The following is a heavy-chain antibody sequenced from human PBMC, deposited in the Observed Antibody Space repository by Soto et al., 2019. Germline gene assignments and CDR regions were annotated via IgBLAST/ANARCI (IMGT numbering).Heavy chain of an antibody. CDR1: GGSIRSYY. V-gene: IGHV4-59*01. CDR2: FYHSGNS. D-gene: IGHD5-18*01. J-gene: IGHJ6*02. CDR3: AXISSVDPYGYVNGGLDV. Sequence: SETLSLTCSVSGGSIRSYYWSWIRQSPEKGLEWIGYFYHSGNSNYNPSLKSRVTISVDTSKNQLSLSLRSVTAADTAVYFCAXISSVDPYGYVNGGLDVWGQGTTVTVSS.